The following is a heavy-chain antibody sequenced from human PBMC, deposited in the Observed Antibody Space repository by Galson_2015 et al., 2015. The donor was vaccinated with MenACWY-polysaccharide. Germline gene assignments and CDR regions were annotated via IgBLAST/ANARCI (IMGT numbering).Heavy chain of an antibody. CDR1: GFTFSNYA. Sequence: SLRLSCAASGFTFSNYAMSWVRQAPGKGLEWVSGISGSGGSTNYADSVKGRFTISRDNSKDTLYLQMNSLRAEDTAVYYCAKERRYFDYWGQGTLVTVSS. CDR3: AKERRYFDY. D-gene: IGHD1-1*01. V-gene: IGHV3-23*01. J-gene: IGHJ4*02. CDR2: ISGSGGST.